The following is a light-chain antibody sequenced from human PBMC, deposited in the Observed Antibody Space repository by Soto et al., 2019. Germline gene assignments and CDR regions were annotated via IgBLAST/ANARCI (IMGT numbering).Light chain of an antibody. CDR1: QRIVTG. CDR3: QQYNTYSYT. Sequence: DIQMTHPPSTRSQSKGAKTTIPGGASQRIVTGLAWYQQKPGKAPKLLIYKASSLESGVPSRFSGTGSGTEFTLTISSLQPDDFATYYCQQYNTYSYTFGQGTKLQIK. V-gene: IGKV1-5*03. CDR2: KAS. J-gene: IGKJ2*01.